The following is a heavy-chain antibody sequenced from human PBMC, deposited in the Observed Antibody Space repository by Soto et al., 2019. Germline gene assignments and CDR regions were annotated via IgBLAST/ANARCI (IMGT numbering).Heavy chain of an antibody. J-gene: IGHJ4*02. D-gene: IGHD2-21*02. CDR1: GGSISNYY. CDR3: ARDTALDY. V-gene: IGHV4-59*01. CDR2: IFYTGRT. Sequence: PSETLSLTCTVSGGSISNYYWSWIRQPPGKGLEWIGYIFYTGRTNYNPSLKSRVTISVDTSKNQFSLNLTSVTAADTAVYYCARDTALDYWGRGTLVTVSS.